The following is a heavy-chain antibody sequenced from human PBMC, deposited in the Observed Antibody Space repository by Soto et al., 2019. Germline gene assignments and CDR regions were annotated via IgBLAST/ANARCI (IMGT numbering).Heavy chain of an antibody. CDR2: IWYDGSNK. CDR1: GFTFSSCA. CDR3: ATEGGTTHSSGWYSRGSGYYFDY. Sequence: GGSLRLSCAASGFTFSSCAMHWVRQAPGKGLEWVAVIWYDGSNKYYADSVKGRFTISRDNSKNTLSLQMNSLRSEDTAVYYCATEGGTTHSSGWYSRGSGYYFDYWGQGTLVTVSS. D-gene: IGHD6-19*01. J-gene: IGHJ4*02. V-gene: IGHV3-30*04.